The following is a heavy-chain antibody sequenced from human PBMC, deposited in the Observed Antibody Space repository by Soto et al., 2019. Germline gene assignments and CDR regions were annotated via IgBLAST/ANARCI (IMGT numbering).Heavy chain of an antibody. V-gene: IGHV3-7*03. D-gene: IGHD1-26*01. CDR3: ARRLDPLVGAIRTFAY. CDR1: GFTFSSFW. Sequence: EVQLVESGGGLVQPGGSLRLSCAASGFTFSSFWMSWVRQAPGKGLEWVANIKQDGSEKYYVDSVKGRFTISSDNAKNSLYLQMNSVRAEDTAVYYCARRLDPLVGAIRTFAYWGHGTLVPVSS. CDR2: IKQDGSEK. J-gene: IGHJ4*01.